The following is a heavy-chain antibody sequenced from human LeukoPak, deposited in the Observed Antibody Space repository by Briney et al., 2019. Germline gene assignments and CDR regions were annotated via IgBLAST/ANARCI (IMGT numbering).Heavy chain of an antibody. V-gene: IGHV3-30-3*01. CDR2: ISYDGSNK. J-gene: IGHJ4*02. D-gene: IGHD6-19*01. CDR1: GFTFSTYA. Sequence: GRSLRLSCAASGFTFSTYASHWVRQAPGKGLEWVALISYDGSNKYCADSVKGRFTISRDNSKNTLYLQLNSLRADDTSMYYCARDLGAVAGYFYFDYWGQGTLVTVSS. CDR3: ARDLGAVAGYFYFDY.